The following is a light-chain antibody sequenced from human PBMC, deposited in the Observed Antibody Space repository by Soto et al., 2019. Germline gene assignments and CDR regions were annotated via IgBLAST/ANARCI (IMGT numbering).Light chain of an antibody. V-gene: IGKV3-15*01. Sequence: EIVMTQSPATLSVSPGERATLSCRASQSVSSNLAWYQQTPGQAPRLLIYGASTRATGIPARFSGSGSGTEFTLSISSLQSEDFALYYCQQYNNWPWTFGQGTKAEIK. J-gene: IGKJ1*01. CDR2: GAS. CDR3: QQYNNWPWT. CDR1: QSVSSN.